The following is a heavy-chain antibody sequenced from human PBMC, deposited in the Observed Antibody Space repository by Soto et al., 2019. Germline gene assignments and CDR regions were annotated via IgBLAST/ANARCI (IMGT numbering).Heavy chain of an antibody. CDR3: ARHDCISSSCYYYYYYGMDV. CDR1: GGTFSSYA. J-gene: IGHJ6*02. V-gene: IGHV1-69*13. D-gene: IGHD2-2*01. CDR2: IIPIFGTA. Sequence: ASVTVSCMASGGTFSSYAISWVRQAPGQGLEWMGGIIPIFGTANYAQKFQGRVTITADESTSTAYMERSSLRSEDTAVYYCARHDCISSSCYYYYYYGMDVWGQGTTVNVSS.